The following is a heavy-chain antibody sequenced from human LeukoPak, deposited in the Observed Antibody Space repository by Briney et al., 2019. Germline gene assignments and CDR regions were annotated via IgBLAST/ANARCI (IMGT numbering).Heavy chain of an antibody. CDR2: ISGSGGST. V-gene: IGHV3-23*01. J-gene: IGHJ4*02. D-gene: IGHD2/OR15-2a*01. CDR3: AKRNGGSIYDY. CDR1: GFTFSTYP. Sequence: GGSLILSCAASGFTFSTYPMSWVRQAPGKGLEWVSAISGSGGSTYYADSVKGRFTISRDNSKNTLSLQMNSLRAEDTAVYYCAKRNGGSIYDYWGQGTLVTVSS.